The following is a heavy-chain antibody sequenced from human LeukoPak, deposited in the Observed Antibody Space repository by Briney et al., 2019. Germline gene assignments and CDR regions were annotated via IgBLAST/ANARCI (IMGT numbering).Heavy chain of an antibody. Sequence: GASGKVSCKASGYTFTSYGISWVRQAPGQGLEWMGWISAYNGNTNYEQKLQGRVTMTTDTSTSTAYMELRSLRSDDPAVYYCARVYDSSGYYRRYYFDYRGQGTLVTVSS. V-gene: IGHV1-18*01. J-gene: IGHJ4*02. D-gene: IGHD3-22*01. CDR3: ARVYDSSGYYRRYYFDY. CDR2: ISAYNGNT. CDR1: GYTFTSYG.